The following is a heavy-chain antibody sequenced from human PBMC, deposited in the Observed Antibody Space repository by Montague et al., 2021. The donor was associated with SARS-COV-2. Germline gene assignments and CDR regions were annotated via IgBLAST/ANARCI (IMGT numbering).Heavy chain of an antibody. J-gene: IGHJ4*02. V-gene: IGHV4-34*01. CDR2: INHRETS. CDR1: GGSFSDYY. D-gene: IGHD3-22*01. CDR3: ARGRQHFNMIVVVMTGGEYYFDY. Sequence: SETLSLTCAVYGGSFSDYYWSWIRQPPGKGLEWIGEINHRETSNYNPSLKSRVSISVNTSKNQFSLYLGSVTAADTAVYYCARGRQHFNMIVVVMTGGEYYFDYWAQGTLVTVSS.